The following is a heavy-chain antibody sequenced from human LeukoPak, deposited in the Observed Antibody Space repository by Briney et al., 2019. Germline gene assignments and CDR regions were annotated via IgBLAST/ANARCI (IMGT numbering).Heavy chain of an antibody. D-gene: IGHD3-22*01. Sequence: ASVKVSCKASGYTFTSYGISWVRQAPGRGLEWMGWISAYNGNTNYAQKLQGRVTMTTDTSTSTAYMELRSLRSDDTAVYYCARLTYDSSGYYPWDAFDIWGQGTMVTVSS. CDR3: ARLTYDSSGYYPWDAFDI. CDR2: ISAYNGNT. J-gene: IGHJ3*02. CDR1: GYTFTSYG. V-gene: IGHV1-18*01.